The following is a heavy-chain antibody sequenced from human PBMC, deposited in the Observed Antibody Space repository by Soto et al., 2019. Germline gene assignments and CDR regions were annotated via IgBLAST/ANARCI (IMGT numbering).Heavy chain of an antibody. J-gene: IGHJ4*02. Sequence: QVQLQESGPGLVKPSGTLSLICAVSGGSIRSSNWWSWVRQPPGKGLEWIGEIYHSGSSHYNPSLKSRVTMSGDESKHQFARWLTSVTAADTAVYYCARARLGYCSGGSCFHFDYWGQGTLVSVS. CDR3: ARARLGYCSGGSCFHFDY. V-gene: IGHV4-4*02. D-gene: IGHD2-15*01. CDR1: GGSIRSSNW. CDR2: IYHSGSS.